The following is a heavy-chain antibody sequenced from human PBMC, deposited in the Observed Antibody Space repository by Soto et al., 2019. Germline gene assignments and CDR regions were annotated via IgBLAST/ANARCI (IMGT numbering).Heavy chain of an antibody. CDR2: INPHSGDT. V-gene: IGHV1-2*02. Sequence: QVQLVQSGAEVKKPGASVKVSYVASGYTFTDHYIHWVRRPPGQGLEWMGWINPHSGDTIYAQKFQGRVTLTRDTSISTAYMELSRLRSDDTAVYYCARGRTVNFYGMDVWGQGTTVTVSS. D-gene: IGHD4-17*01. J-gene: IGHJ6*02. CDR3: ARGRTVNFYGMDV. CDR1: GYTFTDHY.